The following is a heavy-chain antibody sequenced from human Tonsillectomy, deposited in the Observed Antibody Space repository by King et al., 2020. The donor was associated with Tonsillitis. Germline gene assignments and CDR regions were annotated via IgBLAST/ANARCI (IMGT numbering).Heavy chain of an antibody. CDR3: ARRDGALEYYYYGMDV. Sequence: QLVQSGGGVVQPGRSLRLSCAASGFTFSSYAMHWVRQTPGKGLEWVAATSYDGSNKDYADSVKGRCTISSDNSKNTLYLQMNSLSAEDTAVYYCARRDGALEYYYYGMDVWGQGTTVTVSS. CDR2: TSYDGSNK. CDR1: GFTFSSYA. V-gene: IGHV3-30-3*01. D-gene: IGHD4-17*01. J-gene: IGHJ6*02.